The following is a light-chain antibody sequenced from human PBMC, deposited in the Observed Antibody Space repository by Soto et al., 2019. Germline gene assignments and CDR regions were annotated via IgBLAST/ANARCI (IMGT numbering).Light chain of an antibody. CDR1: TSDVGTFGL. J-gene: IGLJ1*01. V-gene: IGLV2-23*01. CDR2: EGS. CDR3: SSYAGSTTFYV. Sequence: QSALTQPASVSGSPGQSITISCSGTTSDVGTFGLVSWFQQHPGKAPKLMIYEGSKRPAGVSKRFSGSKSGDTASLTISGLQAEDDADYYCSSYAGSTTFYVFGTGTKLTVL.